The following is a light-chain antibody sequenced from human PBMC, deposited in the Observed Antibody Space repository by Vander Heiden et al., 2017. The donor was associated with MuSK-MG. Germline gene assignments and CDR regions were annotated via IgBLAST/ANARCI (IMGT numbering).Light chain of an antibody. CDR1: QSISNW. V-gene: IGKV1-5*03. CDR3: QQDNSYPWT. J-gene: IGKJ1*01. Sequence: DIQMTQSPSTLSASVGDRITITCRASQSISNWLAWYQHKPGKAPKLLIYKASILGGGVPSRFSGGGSGTEFTFTISSLQPDDFATYYCQQDNSYPWTFGQGTKGEIK. CDR2: KAS.